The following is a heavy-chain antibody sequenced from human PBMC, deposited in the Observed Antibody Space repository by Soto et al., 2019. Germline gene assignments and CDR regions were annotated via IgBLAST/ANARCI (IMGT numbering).Heavy chain of an antibody. D-gene: IGHD3-10*01. Sequence: EVQLVESGGGLVQPGGSLRLSCAASGFSFDDYAMHWVRQVPGKGLEWITGISWNSGTIGYADSVKGRFTISRDNAKNSLYLQMNSLRAEDTAFYYCARDVWSRASGPPDSWGQGTLVTVSS. J-gene: IGHJ5*02. CDR2: ISWNSGTI. V-gene: IGHV3-9*01. CDR3: ARDVWSRASGPPDS. CDR1: GFSFDDYA.